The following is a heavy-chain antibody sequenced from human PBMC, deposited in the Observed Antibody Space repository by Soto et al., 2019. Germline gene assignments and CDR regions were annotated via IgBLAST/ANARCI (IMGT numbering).Heavy chain of an antibody. Sequence: QLQLQESGPGLVKPSETLSLTCIVSGGSISSGPYSWGWIRQPPGEGLEWIGTFHYSENTYYNPSLESRVTISVDTSKNQFSLKVSSVTVADTAVYYCARLGGYCSSTNCYGYYSMDVWGQGTTVTVSS. CDR1: GGSISSGPYS. D-gene: IGHD2-2*01. V-gene: IGHV4-39*01. CDR2: FHYSENT. CDR3: ARLGGYCSSTNCYGYYSMDV. J-gene: IGHJ6*02.